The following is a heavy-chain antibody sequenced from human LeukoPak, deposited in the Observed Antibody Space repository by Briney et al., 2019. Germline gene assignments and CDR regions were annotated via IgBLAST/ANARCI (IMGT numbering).Heavy chain of an antibody. V-gene: IGHV3-23*01. CDR2: ISGIGGRT. CDR3: ARSSMVRGDYYYYYMDV. D-gene: IGHD3-10*01. Sequence: GGSLRLSCAASGFPFSSYAMSWVRQAPGKGLEWVSDISGIGGRTYYADSVKGRFTISRDNGKHTLYLQMNSLRAEDTAVYYCARSSMVRGDYYYYYMDVWGKGTTVTISS. CDR1: GFPFSSYA. J-gene: IGHJ6*03.